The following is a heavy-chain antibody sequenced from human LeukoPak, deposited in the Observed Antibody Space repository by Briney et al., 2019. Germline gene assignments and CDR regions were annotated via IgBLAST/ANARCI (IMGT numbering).Heavy chain of an antibody. CDR3: ARDSGIASRPFDF. Sequence: GGSLRLSCAASGXTFSGYSMNWVRQAPGKGLEWVSSISGTSTFKYYADSLKGRFIISRDNAKNSLFLQMNSLTAEDTAVYYCARDSGIASRPFDFWGQGALVTVSS. J-gene: IGHJ4*02. D-gene: IGHD6-6*01. CDR1: GXTFSGYS. V-gene: IGHV3-21*01. CDR2: ISGTSTFK.